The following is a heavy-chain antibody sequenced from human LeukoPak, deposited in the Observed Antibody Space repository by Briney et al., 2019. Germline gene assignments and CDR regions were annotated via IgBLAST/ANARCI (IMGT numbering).Heavy chain of an antibody. CDR1: GGSISSYY. Sequence: PSETLSLTCTVSGGSISSYYWSWIRQPPGKGLEWIGYIYYSGSTNYSPSLKSRVTISVDKSKNQFSLKLSSVTAADTAVYYCARAHIVVVTAGKWFDPWGQGTLVTVSS. D-gene: IGHD2-21*02. V-gene: IGHV4-59*12. CDR2: IYYSGST. J-gene: IGHJ5*02. CDR3: ARAHIVVVTAGKWFDP.